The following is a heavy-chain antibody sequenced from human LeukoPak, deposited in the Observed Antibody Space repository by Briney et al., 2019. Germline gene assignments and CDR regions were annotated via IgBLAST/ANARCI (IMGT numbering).Heavy chain of an antibody. CDR2: IYGGGNT. CDR1: GFVATSNY. D-gene: IGHD2-8*01. CDR3: ATGGRSGMAFDF. J-gene: IGHJ4*02. V-gene: IGHV3-53*01. Sequence: PGGSLSCYSSVSGFVATSNYMAWFRQSPGKGLQWISFIYGGGNTLYADSVRDRFSISRDNSKSTLYLQMSSLRVEDTAVYYFATGGRSGMAFDFWGQGTLVTVSS.